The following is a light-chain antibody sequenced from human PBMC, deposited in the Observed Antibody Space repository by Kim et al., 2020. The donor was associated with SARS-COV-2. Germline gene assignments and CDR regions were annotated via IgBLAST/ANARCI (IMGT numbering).Light chain of an antibody. CDR2: GNN. CDR3: QSYDRSLSGMV. CDR1: TASVGAGND. J-gene: IGLJ2*01. Sequence: RVTISCTRTTASVGAGNDAHWYQQLPGTAPKLLIYGNNNRPSGVPDRCSGSKSGTSASLAITGVQAADEANYYCQSYDRSLSGMVFGGGTQLTVL. V-gene: IGLV1-40*01.